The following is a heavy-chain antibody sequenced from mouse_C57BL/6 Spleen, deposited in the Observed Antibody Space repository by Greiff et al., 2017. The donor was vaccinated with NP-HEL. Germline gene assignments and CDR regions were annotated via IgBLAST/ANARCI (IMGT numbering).Heavy chain of an antibody. CDR1: GYTFTDYN. CDR2: INPNNGGT. D-gene: IGHD1-1*01. V-gene: IGHV1-22*01. CDR3: APRGRYGSSPWFAY. J-gene: IGHJ3*01. Sequence: EVNLVESGPELVKPGASVKMSCKASGYTFTDYNMHWVKQSHGKSLEWIGYINPNNGGTSYNQKFKGKPTLTVNKSSSTAYMELRSLTSEDSAVYYCAPRGRYGSSPWFAYWGQGTLVTVSA.